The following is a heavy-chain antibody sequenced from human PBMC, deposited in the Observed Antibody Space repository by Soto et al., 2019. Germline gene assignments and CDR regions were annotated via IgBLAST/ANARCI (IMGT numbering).Heavy chain of an antibody. CDR3: AREGTGDYGDYVSYYYYLDV. CDR1: GYTFTSYD. Sequence: ASVKVSCKASGYTFTSYDINWVRQATGQGLEWMGWMNPNSGNTGYAQKFQGRVTMTRNTSISTAYMELSSLRSEDTAVYYCAREGTGDYGDYVSYYYYLDVWGKGTTVTVSS. CDR2: MNPNSGNT. J-gene: IGHJ6*03. D-gene: IGHD4-17*01. V-gene: IGHV1-8*01.